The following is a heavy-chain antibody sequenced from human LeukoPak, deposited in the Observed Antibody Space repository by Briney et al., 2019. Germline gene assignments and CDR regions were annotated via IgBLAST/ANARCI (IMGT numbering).Heavy chain of an antibody. D-gene: IGHD4-17*01. CDR1: SGSISSSSYY. V-gene: IGHV4-39*01. J-gene: IGHJ5*02. CDR3: AGSDGDYSWFDP. CDR2: IYYSGST. Sequence: SETLSLTCTVSSGSISSSSYYWGWIRQPPGKGLEWIGSIYYSGSTYYNPSLKSRLTISVDTSKSQFSLKLSSVTAADTAVYYCAGSDGDYSWFDPWGQGTLVTVSS.